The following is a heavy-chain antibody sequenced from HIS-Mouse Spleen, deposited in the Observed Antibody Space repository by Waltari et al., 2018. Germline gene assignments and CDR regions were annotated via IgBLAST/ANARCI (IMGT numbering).Heavy chain of an antibody. J-gene: IGHJ2*01. CDR2: IYYSGST. V-gene: IGHV4-39*07. Sequence: QLQLQESGPGLVKPSETLSLTCTVSGGSISSSSYYWGWIRQPPGEGLEWIGSIYYSGSTYYNPALKGRVTISVDTSQNQCSLKLSSVTAADTAVYYCAREIPYSSSWYDWYFDLWGRGTLVTVSS. CDR3: AREIPYSSSWYDWYFDL. D-gene: IGHD6-13*01. CDR1: GGSISSSSYY.